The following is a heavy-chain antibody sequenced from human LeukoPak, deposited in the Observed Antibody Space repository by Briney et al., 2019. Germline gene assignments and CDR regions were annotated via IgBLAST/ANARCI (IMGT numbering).Heavy chain of an antibody. D-gene: IGHD6-19*01. CDR3: AARRGIAVAGPGAFDI. V-gene: IGHV1-24*01. J-gene: IGHJ3*02. CDR1: GYTLNEVS. Sequence: ASVKVSCKVSGYTLNEVSMHWVRQAPGKGLECMGGFDPEDGEPIYAQKLQGRVTMTEDTSTDTAYMELSSLRSEDAALYYCAARRGIAVAGPGAFDIWGQGTMVTVSS. CDR2: FDPEDGEP.